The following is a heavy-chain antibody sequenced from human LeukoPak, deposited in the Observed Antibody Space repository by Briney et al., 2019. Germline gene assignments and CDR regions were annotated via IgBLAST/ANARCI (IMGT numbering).Heavy chain of an antibody. V-gene: IGHV3-9*01. CDR1: GFTFDDYA. CDR3: AKDMRPATLVVAATLYDY. D-gene: IGHD2-15*01. Sequence: GGSLRLSCAASGFTFDDYAMHWVRQAPGKGLEWVSGISWNSGSIGYADSVKGRFTISRDNAKNSLYLQMNSLRAEDTALYYCAKDMRPATLVVAATLYDYWGQGTLVTVSS. CDR2: ISWNSGSI. J-gene: IGHJ4*02.